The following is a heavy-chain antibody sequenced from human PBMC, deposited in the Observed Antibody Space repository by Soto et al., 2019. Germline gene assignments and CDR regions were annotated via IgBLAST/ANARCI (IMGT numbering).Heavy chain of an antibody. CDR1: GGSISSPSCY. D-gene: IGHD3-10*01. V-gene: IGHV4-39*01. CDR2: IYYSGNT. CDR3: GGLPMVGGVTACSAP. Sequence: QLQLQESGPGLVKPSETLSLTCSVSGGSISSPSCYWGWIRHSPGKDLEWIGSIYYSGNTYYSPPLKSRSPPPVDRSKSRFPLPLPFGPPAAGAVYFWGGLPMVGGVTACSAPWGQGPLVTVSS. J-gene: IGHJ5*02.